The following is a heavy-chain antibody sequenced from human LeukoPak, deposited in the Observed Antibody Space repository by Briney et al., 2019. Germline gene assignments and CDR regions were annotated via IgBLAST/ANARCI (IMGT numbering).Heavy chain of an antibody. D-gene: IGHD3-10*01. Sequence: GSLRLSCAASGFTFSSYAMSWVRQAPGKGLEWVSAISGSGGSTYYADSVKGRFTISRDNSKNTLYLQMNSLRAEDTAVYYCAKGRAITMVRGVINPPYYFDYWGQGTLVTVSS. CDR2: ISGSGGST. J-gene: IGHJ4*02. CDR1: GFTFSSYA. CDR3: AKGRAITMVRGVINPPYYFDY. V-gene: IGHV3-23*01.